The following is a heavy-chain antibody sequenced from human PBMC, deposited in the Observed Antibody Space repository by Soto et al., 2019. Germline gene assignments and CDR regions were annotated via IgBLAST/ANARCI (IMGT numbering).Heavy chain of an antibody. CDR1: GGSFSNFG. D-gene: IGHD5-12*01. J-gene: IGHJ4*02. V-gene: IGHV1-69*13. CDR3: AREGSCYNF. CDR2: IVPVFGRP. Sequence: SVKVSCKVSGGSFSNFGVSGVRQAPGQGLEWMGGIVPVFGRPNYAQRFRGRLTITADESTSTGYMELISLRSDDTAVYYCAREGSCYNFWGQGTQVTVSS.